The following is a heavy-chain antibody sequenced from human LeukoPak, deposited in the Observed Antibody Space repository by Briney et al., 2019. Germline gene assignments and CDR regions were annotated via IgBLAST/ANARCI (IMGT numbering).Heavy chain of an antibody. CDR3: ARGYCSSTSCYAFDI. CDR1: VFTFDDYG. J-gene: IGHJ3*02. CDR2: INWNGGST. Sequence: GGPLRLSCAASVFTFDDYGMSWVRQAPGKGLEWVSGINWNGGSTGYADSVKGRFTISRDNAKNSLYLQMNSLRAEDTALYYCARGYCSSTSCYAFDIWGQGTMVTVSS. D-gene: IGHD2-2*01. V-gene: IGHV3-20*04.